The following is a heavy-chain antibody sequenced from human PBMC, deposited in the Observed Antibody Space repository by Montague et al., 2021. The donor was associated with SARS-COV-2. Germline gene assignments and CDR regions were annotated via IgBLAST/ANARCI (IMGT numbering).Heavy chain of an antibody. D-gene: IGHD2-21*02. CDR1: GDSISSNNW. J-gene: IGHJ6*02. V-gene: IGHV4-4*02. CDR3: ARDLGWWLADSDYYGLDV. CDR2: TYHGGST. Sequence: SETLSLTCAVSGDSISSNNWWNWVRQAPGKGLEWIGETYHGGSTNNNPSLKSRVTSSVDKTKNQLYQKMRFVTAADTAVDYCARDLGWWLADSDYYGLDVWGQGTPVTVSS.